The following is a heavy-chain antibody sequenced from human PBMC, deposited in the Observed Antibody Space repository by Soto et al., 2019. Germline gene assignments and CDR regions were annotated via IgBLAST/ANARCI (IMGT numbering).Heavy chain of an antibody. J-gene: IGHJ6*02. CDR3: AREDIVVVPAASYYYYGMDV. Sequence: QVQLVQSGAEVKKPGASVKVSCKASGYTFTSYGISWVRQAPGQGLEWMGWISAYNGNTNYAQKLQGRVTMTTDTSTSTAYMELRSLRSDDTAVYYCAREDIVVVPAASYYYYGMDVWGQGTTVTVSS. D-gene: IGHD2-2*01. CDR1: GYTFTSYG. V-gene: IGHV1-18*01. CDR2: ISAYNGNT.